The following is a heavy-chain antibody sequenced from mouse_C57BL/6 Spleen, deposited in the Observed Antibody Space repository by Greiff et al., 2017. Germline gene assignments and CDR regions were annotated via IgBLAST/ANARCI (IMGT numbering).Heavy chain of an antibody. CDR3: ARGALITTVVAPYFDY. D-gene: IGHD1-1*01. CDR2: IHPNSGST. Sequence: QVQLQQPGAELVKPGASVKLSCKASGYTFTSYWMHWVKQRPGQGLAWIGMIHPNSGSTNYNEKFKSKATLPVDTSSSTAYMQLSSLTSEDSAVYYCARGALITTVVAPYFDYWGQGTTLTVSS. V-gene: IGHV1-64*01. J-gene: IGHJ2*01. CDR1: GYTFTSYW.